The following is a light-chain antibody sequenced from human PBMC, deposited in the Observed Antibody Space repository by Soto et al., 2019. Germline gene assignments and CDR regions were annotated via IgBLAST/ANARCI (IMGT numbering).Light chain of an antibody. CDR1: ISDVGGYNF. Sequence: ALTQPASVSWSPGQSITISCTGTISDVGGYNFVSWYQQYPGKAPKLMICDVSNRPSGVSNRFSGSKSGNTASLTISGLQAEDEADYYCSSFTGSNYVFGTGTKVTVL. CDR3: SSFTGSNYV. J-gene: IGLJ1*01. CDR2: DVS. V-gene: IGLV2-14*03.